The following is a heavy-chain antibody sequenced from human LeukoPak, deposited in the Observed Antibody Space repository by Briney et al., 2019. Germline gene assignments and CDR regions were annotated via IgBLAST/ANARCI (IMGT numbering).Heavy chain of an antibody. V-gene: IGHV4-30-4*01. J-gene: IGHJ4*02. CDR3: ARTLGYCSSTSCYPLYFDY. CDR2: IYYSGST. Sequence: PSETLSLTCTVSGGSISSSSYYWSWIRQPPGKGLEWIGYIYYSGSTYYNPSLKSRVTISVDTSKNQFSLKLSSVTAADTAVYYCARTLGYCSSTSCYPLYFDYWGQGTLVTVSS. CDR1: GGSISSSSYY. D-gene: IGHD2-2*01.